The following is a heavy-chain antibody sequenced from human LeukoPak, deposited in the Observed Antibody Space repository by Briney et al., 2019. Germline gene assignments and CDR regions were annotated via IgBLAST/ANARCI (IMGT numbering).Heavy chain of an antibody. CDR1: AVSGNY. D-gene: IGHD2-15*01. CDR3: ARDRTLYCSGGSCSYYYYYYYMDV. V-gene: IGHV4-4*07. CDR2: IYTSGST. J-gene: IGHJ6*03. Sequence: AVSGNYWGLSGRRAVKKQEWIGRIYTSGSTNYNPSLKSRVTMSVDTSKNQFSLKLSSVTAADTAVYYCARDRTLYCSGGSCSYYYYYYYMDVWGKGTTVTVSS.